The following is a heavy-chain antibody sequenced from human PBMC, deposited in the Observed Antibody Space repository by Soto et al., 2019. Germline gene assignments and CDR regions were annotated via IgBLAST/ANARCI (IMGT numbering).Heavy chain of an antibody. CDR1: GYTFTSSG. CDR3: ARDQGITTFGVYSMYYYGMDV. V-gene: IGHV1-18*01. D-gene: IGHD3-3*01. CDR2: ISTDNGNT. Sequence: QVQLVQSGAEVKKPGASVKVSCKASGYTFTSSGISWVLQAPGQGLEWMGWISTDNGNTNYAQHLQGRVSMTTDTSTSTAYMDLRSLRSDDTAVYYCARDQGITTFGVYSMYYYGMDVWGQGTTVTVSS. J-gene: IGHJ6*02.